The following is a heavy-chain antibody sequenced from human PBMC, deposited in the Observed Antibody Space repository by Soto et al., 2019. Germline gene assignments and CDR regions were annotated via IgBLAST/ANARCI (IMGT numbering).Heavy chain of an antibody. V-gene: IGHV5-51*01. CDR2: IYPADSDT. CDR1: GYSFTTYW. D-gene: IGHD2-2*02. J-gene: IGHJ4*02. Sequence: GESLKISCQGSGYSFTTYWIGWVRQIPGKGLEWMGIIYPADSDTRYSPSFQGQVTISADKSISTAYLQWSSLKASDTAIYYCATGGYCSGTRCYNFFDYWGQGTLVTVSS. CDR3: ATGGYCSGTRCYNFFDY.